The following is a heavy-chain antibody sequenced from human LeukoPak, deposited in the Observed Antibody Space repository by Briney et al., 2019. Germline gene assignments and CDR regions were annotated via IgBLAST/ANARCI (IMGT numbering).Heavy chain of an antibody. V-gene: IGHV4-59*01. CDR3: ARARAVRFLEWLPPFDY. Sequence: PSETLSLTCTVSGGSISSYYWSWIRQPPGKGLEWIGYIYYSGSTNYNPSLKSRVTISVDTSNNQFSLKLSSVTAADTAVYYCARARAVRFLEWLPPFDYWGQGTLVTVSS. D-gene: IGHD3-3*01. J-gene: IGHJ4*02. CDR1: GGSISSYY. CDR2: IYYSGST.